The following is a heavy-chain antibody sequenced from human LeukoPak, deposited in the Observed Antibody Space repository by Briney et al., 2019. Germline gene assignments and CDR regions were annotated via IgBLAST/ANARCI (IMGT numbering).Heavy chain of an antibody. J-gene: IGHJ2*01. CDR1: GFTFSDHY. D-gene: IGHD3-22*01. CDR3: ARAYPGKWLLIPKDWYFDL. V-gene: IGHV3-11*04. Sequence: PGGSLRLSCAVSGFTFSDHYMGWIRQAPGKGLEWVSYISDNGRNIYYADSVKGRFTISRDNAKNSLYLQMNSLRVEDTAVYYCARAYPGKWLLIPKDWYFDLWGRGALVTVSS. CDR2: ISDNGRNI.